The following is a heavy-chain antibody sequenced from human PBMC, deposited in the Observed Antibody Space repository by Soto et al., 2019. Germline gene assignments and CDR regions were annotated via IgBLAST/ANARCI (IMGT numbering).Heavy chain of an antibody. D-gene: IGHD2-15*01. Sequence: GASVKVSCKASGGTFSSYTISWVRQAPGQGLEWMGRIIPILGIANYAQKFQGRVTITADKSTSTAYMELSSLRSEDTAVYYCARAVLPDIVVVVAALELYDAFDIWGQGTMVTVSS. J-gene: IGHJ3*02. V-gene: IGHV1-69*02. CDR1: GGTFSSYT. CDR3: ARAVLPDIVVVVAALELYDAFDI. CDR2: IIPILGIA.